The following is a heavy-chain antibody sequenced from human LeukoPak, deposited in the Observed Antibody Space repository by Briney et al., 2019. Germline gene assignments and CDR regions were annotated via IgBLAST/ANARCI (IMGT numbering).Heavy chain of an antibody. D-gene: IGHD3-3*01. CDR1: GYTFTSYG. Sequence: ASVKVSCKASGYTFTSYGISWVRQASGQGLEWMGWISAYNGNTNYAQKLQGRVTMTTDTCTSTAYMELRSLRSDDTAVYYCARRTEYDFWSGYIHWGQGTLVTVSS. CDR2: ISAYNGNT. CDR3: ARRTEYDFWSGYIH. J-gene: IGHJ4*02. V-gene: IGHV1-18*01.